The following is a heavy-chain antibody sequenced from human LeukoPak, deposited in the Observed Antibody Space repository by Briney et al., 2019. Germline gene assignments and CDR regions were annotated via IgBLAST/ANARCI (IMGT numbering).Heavy chain of an antibody. CDR1: GGTFRSYA. D-gene: IGHD3-16*02. J-gene: IGHJ3*02. CDR3: ARGPYDYVWGSYPLGAFDI. V-gene: IGHV1-69*05. CDR2: IIPIFGTA. Sequence: GASVKVSCKASGGTFRSYAISWVRQAPGQGLEWMGGIIPIFGTANYAQKFQGRVTITTDESTSTAYMELSSLRSEDTAVYYCARGPYDYVWGSYPLGAFDIWGQGTMVTVSS.